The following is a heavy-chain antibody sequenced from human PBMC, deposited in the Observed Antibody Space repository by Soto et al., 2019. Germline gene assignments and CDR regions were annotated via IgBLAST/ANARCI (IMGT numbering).Heavy chain of an antibody. D-gene: IGHD3-9*01. Sequence: SLRLSCASSGFIFSNYVMTLVRQAPGKGLEWVSGISDSGDSTYYADSVKGRFTISRDNSTNTLYLQMNSLRVEDTAVYYCAKGHYDILTGLDYWGQGILVTVSS. CDR2: ISDSGDST. J-gene: IGHJ4*02. V-gene: IGHV3-23*01. CDR3: AKGHYDILTGLDY. CDR1: GFIFSNYV.